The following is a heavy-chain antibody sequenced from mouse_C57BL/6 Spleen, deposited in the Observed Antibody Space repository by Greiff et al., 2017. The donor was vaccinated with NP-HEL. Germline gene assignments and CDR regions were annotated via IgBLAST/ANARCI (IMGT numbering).Heavy chain of an antibody. CDR3: ARYDAGYAMDY. V-gene: IGHV1-64*01. CDR2: IHPNSGST. J-gene: IGHJ4*01. CDR1: GYTFTSYW. Sequence: QVQLQQPGAELVKPGASVKLSCKASGYTFTSYWMHWVKQRPGQGLEWIGMIHPNSGSTNYNEKFKSKATLTVDKSSSTAYMQLSSLTSDDSAVYYCARYDAGYAMDYWGQGTSVTVSS. D-gene: IGHD2-12*01.